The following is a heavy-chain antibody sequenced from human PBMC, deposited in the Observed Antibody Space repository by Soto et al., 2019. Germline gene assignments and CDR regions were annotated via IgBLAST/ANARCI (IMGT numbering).Heavy chain of an antibody. V-gene: IGHV1-58*01. CDR1: GFTFTSSA. J-gene: IGHJ6*02. CDR2: IVVGSGNT. D-gene: IGHD3-3*01. CDR3: AAGEPLDFWSGYYSYYYYGMDV. Sequence: VASVKVSCKASGFTFTSSAVQWVRQARGQRLEWIGWIVVGSGNTNYAQKFQERVTITRDMSTSTAYMELSSLRSEDTAVYYCAAGEPLDFWSGYYSYYYYGMDVWGQGTTVTVSS.